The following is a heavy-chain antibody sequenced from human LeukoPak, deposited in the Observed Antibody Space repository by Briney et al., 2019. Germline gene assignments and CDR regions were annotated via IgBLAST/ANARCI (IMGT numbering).Heavy chain of an antibody. J-gene: IGHJ4*02. V-gene: IGHV3-7*01. CDR3: ARVGWFGELTRHPGGDF. CDR1: GFTFGSYW. D-gene: IGHD3-10*01. CDR2: IKQDGSEK. Sequence: GRSLRLSCAASGFTFGSYWMSWVRQAPGKGLEWVANIKQDGSEKNYEDSVKGRFTISRDNAENSLYLQMNSLRAEDTAVYYCARVGWFGELTRHPGGDFWGQGTLVTVSS.